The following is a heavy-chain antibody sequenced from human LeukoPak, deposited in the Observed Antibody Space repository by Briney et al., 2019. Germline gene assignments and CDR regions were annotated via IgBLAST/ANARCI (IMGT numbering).Heavy chain of an antibody. CDR3: AKGPHVGSGYHPDY. Sequence: PGGSLRLFCAASGFTFSSSAMTWVRQAPGKGLEWVSTITGSDDRTYYADSVKGRFTISRDYSRNTLHFQMNSLRAEDTAIYYCAKGPHVGSGYHPDYWGQGILVTVSS. D-gene: IGHD3-22*01. CDR1: GFTFSSSA. CDR2: ITGSDDRT. V-gene: IGHV3-23*01. J-gene: IGHJ4*02.